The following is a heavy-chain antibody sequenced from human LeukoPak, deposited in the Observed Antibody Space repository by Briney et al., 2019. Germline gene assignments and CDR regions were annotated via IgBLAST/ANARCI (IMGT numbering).Heavy chain of an antibody. Sequence: GGPLRLSCAASGFTFSSYWMSWVPHAPGKGVGWLEYIEQNGRDICYVDSVKGRFKIARDNAKNSVILQMSSLRNEDTAVYYCARGSGRSGGNCWGQGTLVSVSS. CDR2: IEQNGRDI. CDR3: ARGSGRSGGNC. CDR1: GFTFSSYW. V-gene: IGHV3-7*01. J-gene: IGHJ4*02. D-gene: IGHD3-10*01.